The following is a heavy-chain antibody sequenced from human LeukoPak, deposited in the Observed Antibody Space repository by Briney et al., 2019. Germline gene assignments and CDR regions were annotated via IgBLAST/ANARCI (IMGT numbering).Heavy chain of an antibody. CDR1: GFTVSSNY. V-gene: IGHV3-53*01. CDR2: IYSGGST. CDR3: ARHVAGPYYFDY. J-gene: IGHJ4*02. Sequence: GGSLRLSCAASGFTVSSNYMSWVRQAPGKGLEWVSVIYSGGSTYYADSVKGRFTISRDNSKNTLYLQMNSLRAEDTAVYYCARHVAGPYYFDYWGQGTLVTVSS. D-gene: IGHD6-19*01.